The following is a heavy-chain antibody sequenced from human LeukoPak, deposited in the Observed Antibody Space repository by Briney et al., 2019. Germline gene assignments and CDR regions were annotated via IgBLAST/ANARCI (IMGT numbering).Heavy chain of an antibody. Sequence: GGSLRLSCAASGFTFSSHWMNWVRQAPGKGLEWVAVMSYDGSNKYYADSVKGRFTISRDNSRKTLYLQMNSLRTEDTAVYYCAKGSSSGTVDYWGQGTLVAVSS. J-gene: IGHJ4*02. V-gene: IGHV3-30*18. CDR3: AKGSSSGTVDY. D-gene: IGHD3-22*01. CDR1: GFTFSSHW. CDR2: MSYDGSNK.